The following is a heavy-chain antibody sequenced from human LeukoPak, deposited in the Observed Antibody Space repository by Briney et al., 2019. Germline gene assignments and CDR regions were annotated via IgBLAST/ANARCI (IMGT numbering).Heavy chain of an antibody. CDR2: IWYDGSNK. Sequence: PGRSLRLSCAASGFTFSSYGMHWVRQAPGKGLEWVAVIWYDGSNKYYADSVKGRFTISRDNSKNTLYLQMNSLRAEDTAVYYCATGDYAPGYWGQGTLITVSS. J-gene: IGHJ4*02. V-gene: IGHV3-33*01. D-gene: IGHD4-17*01. CDR1: GFTFSSYG. CDR3: ATGDYAPGY.